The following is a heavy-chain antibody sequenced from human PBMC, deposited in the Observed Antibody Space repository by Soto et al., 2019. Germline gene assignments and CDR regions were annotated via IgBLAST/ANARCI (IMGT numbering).Heavy chain of an antibody. Sequence: PSETLSLTCTVSGGSISSSTYYWGWMRQPPGKGLEWIASFFIGGNTYYNPSLKSRVTISVDTSKNQFSLKLSSVTAADTAVYYCAREFKGDLVVVVAARGSYFDYWGQGTLVTVSS. CDR3: AREFKGDLVVVVAARGSYFDY. V-gene: IGHV4-39*07. J-gene: IGHJ4*02. CDR1: GGSISSSTYY. CDR2: FFIGGNT. D-gene: IGHD2-15*01.